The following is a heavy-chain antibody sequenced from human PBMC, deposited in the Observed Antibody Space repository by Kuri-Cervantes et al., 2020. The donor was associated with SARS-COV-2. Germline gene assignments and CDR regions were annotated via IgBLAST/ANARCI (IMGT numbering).Heavy chain of an antibody. CDR3: ASQGAVY. CDR2: ISSSSSYI. CDR1: GFTFSSYS. V-gene: IGHV3-21*01. D-gene: IGHD1-26*01. J-gene: IGHJ4*02. Sequence: GESLKISCAASGFTFSSYSMNWVRQAPGRGLEWVSSISSSSSYIYYADSVKGRFTISRDNAKNSLYLQMNSLRAEDTAVYYCASQGAVYWGQGTLVTVSS.